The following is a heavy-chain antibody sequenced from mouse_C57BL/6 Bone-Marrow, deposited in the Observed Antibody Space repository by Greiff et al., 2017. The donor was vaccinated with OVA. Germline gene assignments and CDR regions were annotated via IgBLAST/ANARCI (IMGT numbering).Heavy chain of an antibody. Sequence: QVQLQQPGAELVKPGASVKLSCKASGYTFTSYWMHWVKQRPGQGLEWIGMIHPNSGSTNYNEKFKSKATLTVDKSSSTAYMQLSSLTSGVSAVYYGARRGGLYDATYFDYWGQGTTLTVSS. V-gene: IGHV1-64*01. CDR1: GYTFTSYW. D-gene: IGHD2-12*01. CDR3: ARRGGLYDATYFDY. J-gene: IGHJ2*01. CDR2: IHPNSGST.